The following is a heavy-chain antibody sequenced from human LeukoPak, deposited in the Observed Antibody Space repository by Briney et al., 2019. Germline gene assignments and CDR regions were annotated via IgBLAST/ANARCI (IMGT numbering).Heavy chain of an antibody. CDR2: ISGSGVST. CDR1: GFTFSSYG. CDR3: AKAVGIVVVVAATHMDV. Sequence: GSLRLSCAASGFTFSSYGMSWVRQAPGKGLEWVSAISGSGVSTYYADSVKGRFIISRDTSKNTLYLQMNSLRAEDTAVYYCAKAVGIVVVVAATHMDVWGKGTTVTVSS. J-gene: IGHJ6*03. D-gene: IGHD2-15*01. V-gene: IGHV3-23*01.